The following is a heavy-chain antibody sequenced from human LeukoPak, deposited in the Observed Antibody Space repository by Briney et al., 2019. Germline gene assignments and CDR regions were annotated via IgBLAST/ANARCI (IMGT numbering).Heavy chain of an antibody. D-gene: IGHD3-10*01. CDR3: ATGVDMIWFALQS. J-gene: IGHJ5*02. CDR1: GYTFSGYY. CDR2: INANSGET. V-gene: IGHV1-2*02. Sequence: GASVKVSCKTSGYTFSGYYLNWVRQAPGQGLEWMGWINANSGETNYARKFQGRVTMTRDTSISTAYMELSRLNSDDTAVYYCATGVDMIWFALQSWGQGTLVSVSS.